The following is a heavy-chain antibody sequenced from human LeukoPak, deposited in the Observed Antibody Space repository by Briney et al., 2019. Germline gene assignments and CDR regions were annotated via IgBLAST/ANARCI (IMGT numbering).Heavy chain of an antibody. CDR1: GFTFSGHY. Sequence: GGSLRLSCAASGFTFSGHYMSWVRQAPGKGLGWVSSIDSSGDSIYYADSVRGRFTISRDNAKNSLYLQMNSLRAEDTAVYYCARALIGYYFDYWGQGTLVTVSS. CDR3: ARALIGYYFDY. D-gene: IGHD2-8*01. V-gene: IGHV3-11*04. CDR2: IDSSGDSI. J-gene: IGHJ4*02.